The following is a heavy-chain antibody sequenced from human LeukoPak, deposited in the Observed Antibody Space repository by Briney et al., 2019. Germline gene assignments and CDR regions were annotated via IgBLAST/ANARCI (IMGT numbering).Heavy chain of an antibody. CDR2: ITGRGSK. CDR3: AKGRMSADGLDH. Sequence: GGSLRLSCEASGLTFRDDWMTWGRQGPGKGLEWVSSITGRGSKFYSDSIKDRFSISRDSSMNTLYLQMNSLRAEDTAVYYCAKGRMSADGLDHWGQGTLVSVSS. J-gene: IGHJ4*02. V-gene: IGHV3-23*01. D-gene: IGHD6-13*01. CDR1: GLTFRDDW.